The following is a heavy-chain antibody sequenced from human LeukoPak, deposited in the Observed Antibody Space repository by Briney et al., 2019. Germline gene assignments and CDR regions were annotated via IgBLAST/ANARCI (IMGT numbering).Heavy chain of an antibody. V-gene: IGHV4-59*08. J-gene: IGHJ3*02. CDR2: VYYSGST. CDR1: GGSISSYY. D-gene: IGHD3-22*01. Sequence: PSETLSLTCTVSGGSISSYYWSWIRQPPGKGMEWVGYVYYSGSTNYNPSLKSRVTISVDTSKNQFSLKLSSVTAADTAVYYCARYDSSGSLAFDIWGQGTMVTVSS. CDR3: ARYDSSGSLAFDI.